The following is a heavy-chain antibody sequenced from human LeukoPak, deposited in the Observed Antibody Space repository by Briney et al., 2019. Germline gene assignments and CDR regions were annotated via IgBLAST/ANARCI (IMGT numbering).Heavy chain of an antibody. V-gene: IGHV1-46*01. D-gene: IGHD2-2*01. CDR1: GYTFTSYY. CDR3: ARDSGDCSSTSCQSGWFDP. CDR2: INPSGGST. J-gene: IGHJ5*02. Sequence: ASVKVSCKASGYTFTSYYMHWVRQAPGQGLEWMGIINPSGGSTSYAQKFQGRVTMTRDTSTSTVYMELSRLRSDDTAVYYCARDSGDCSSTSCQSGWFDPWGQGTLVTVSS.